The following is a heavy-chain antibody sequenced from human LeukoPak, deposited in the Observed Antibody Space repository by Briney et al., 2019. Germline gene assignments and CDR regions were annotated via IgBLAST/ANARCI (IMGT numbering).Heavy chain of an antibody. CDR1: GYTLTELS. J-gene: IGHJ4*02. Sequence: ASVKVSCKVSGYTLTELSMHWVRQAPGKGLEWMGGFDPEDGETIYAQKFQGRVTMTEDTSTDTAYVELSSLRSEDTAVYYCATGVQICSGGSCDYWGQGTLVTVSS. CDR3: ATGVQICSGGSCDY. CDR2: FDPEDGET. D-gene: IGHD2-15*01. V-gene: IGHV1-24*01.